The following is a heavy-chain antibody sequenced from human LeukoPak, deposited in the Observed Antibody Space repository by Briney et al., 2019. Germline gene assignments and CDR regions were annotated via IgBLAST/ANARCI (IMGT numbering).Heavy chain of an antibody. V-gene: IGHV3-23*01. CDR1: GFTVSTYA. J-gene: IGHJ5*02. D-gene: IGHD5-18*01. Sequence: GGSLRLSCAASGFTVSTYAMHWVRQAPGKGLEWVSAVSGSGGDTYYADSVTGRFTISRDNSKNTLYVLLNSLRAEDTAVYYCATTLNTGFFQSWGRGTLVTVSS. CDR2: VSGSGGDT. CDR3: ATTLNTGFFQS.